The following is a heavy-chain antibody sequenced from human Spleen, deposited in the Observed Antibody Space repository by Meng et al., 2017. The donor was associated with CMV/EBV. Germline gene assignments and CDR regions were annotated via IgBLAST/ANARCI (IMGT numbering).Heavy chain of an antibody. CDR1: GGSISNDDYY. Sequence: LRLSCTVSGGSISNDDYYWSWIRQPPGKGLEWIAYIYYTGGTYYNPSLRSRITISVDTSKNQFSLKLSSVTAADTAVYYCARAPLTSRKGYFDYWGLGKLVTVSS. V-gene: IGHV4-30-4*08. D-gene: IGHD3-16*01. CDR2: IYYTGGT. CDR3: ARAPLTSRKGYFDY. J-gene: IGHJ4*02.